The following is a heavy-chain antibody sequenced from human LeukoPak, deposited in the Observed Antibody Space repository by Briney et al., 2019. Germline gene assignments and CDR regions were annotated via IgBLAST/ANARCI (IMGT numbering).Heavy chain of an antibody. V-gene: IGHV4-34*01. D-gene: IGHD3-10*01. CDR2: INHSGST. CDR1: GGSFSGYY. Sequence: SETLSLTCAVYGGSFSGYYWSWIRQPSGKGLEWIGEINHSGSTNYNPSLKSRVTISVDTSKNQFSLKLSSVTAADTAVYYCARGHRITMVRGVIKGGDYYFDYWGQGTLVTVSS. CDR3: ARGHRITMVRGVIKGGDYYFDY. J-gene: IGHJ4*02.